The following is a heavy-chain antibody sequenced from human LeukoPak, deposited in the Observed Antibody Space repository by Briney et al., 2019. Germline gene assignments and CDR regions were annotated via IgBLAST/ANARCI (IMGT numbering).Heavy chain of an antibody. Sequence: GGSLRLSCAASGFSFSDYTMNWVRQAPGKGLEWVSSISYSSSSIYYADSVKGRFTISRDNAKNSLYLQMNSLRAEDTAVYYCASRDGYNLDYWGQGTLVTVSS. D-gene: IGHD5-24*01. CDR2: ISYSSSSI. CDR1: GFSFSDYT. J-gene: IGHJ4*02. V-gene: IGHV3-21*01. CDR3: ASRDGYNLDY.